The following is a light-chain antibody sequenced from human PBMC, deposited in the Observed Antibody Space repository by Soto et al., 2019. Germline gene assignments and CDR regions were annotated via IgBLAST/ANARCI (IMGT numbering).Light chain of an antibody. CDR3: QQYYNWLT. V-gene: IGKV3-15*01. CDR1: QSVSSN. CDR2: GAS. J-gene: IGKJ4*01. Sequence: EIVMTQSPATLSVSPGERATLSCRASQSVSSNVAWYQQKPGQAPRLLIYGASTRATGIPARFSGSGSGTEFTLTISSLQSEDFAVYHCQQYYNWLTFGGGTKVDIK.